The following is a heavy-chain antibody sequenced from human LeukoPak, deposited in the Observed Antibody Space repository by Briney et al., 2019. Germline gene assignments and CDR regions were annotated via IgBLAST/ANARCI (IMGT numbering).Heavy chain of an antibody. D-gene: IGHD6-13*01. J-gene: IGHJ6*03. CDR3: AREQQRNYYYMDV. V-gene: IGHV1-8*01. CDR1: GYTFTSYD. CDR2: MNPNSGNT. Sequence: GASVKVSCKASGYTFTSYDTNWVRQAPGQGLEWMGWMNPNSGNTVYAQKFQGRVTMTRNTSISTAYMELSSLRSEDTAVYYCAREQQRNYYYMDVWGKGTTVTVSS.